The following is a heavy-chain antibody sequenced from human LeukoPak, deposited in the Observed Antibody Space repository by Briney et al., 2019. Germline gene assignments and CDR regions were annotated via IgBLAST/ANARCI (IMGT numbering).Heavy chain of an antibody. Sequence: SETLSLTCAVSGGSISTYYWSWIRQPAGKGLEWIGYISYSGSTNYKPSLKSRVTMSVDMSKNQFSLKLSSVTAADTAVYYCARWAAAADFWGQGTLVTVSS. J-gene: IGHJ4*02. V-gene: IGHV4-59*08. CDR2: ISYSGST. D-gene: IGHD6-13*01. CDR3: ARWAAAADF. CDR1: GGSISTYY.